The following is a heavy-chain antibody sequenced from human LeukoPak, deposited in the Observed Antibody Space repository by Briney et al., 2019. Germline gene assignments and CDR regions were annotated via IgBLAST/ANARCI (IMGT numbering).Heavy chain of an antibody. CDR2: ISSSSSYI. Sequence: GGSLRLSCAASGFTFSSYSMNWVRQAPGKGLEWVSFISSSSSYIYYADSLKGRFTISRDNAKNSLFLQMTSLRADDTAVYYCATGGVGATSPLFIDYWGQGALVTVSS. CDR3: ATGGVGATSPLFIDY. V-gene: IGHV3-21*06. D-gene: IGHD1-26*01. J-gene: IGHJ4*02. CDR1: GFTFSSYS.